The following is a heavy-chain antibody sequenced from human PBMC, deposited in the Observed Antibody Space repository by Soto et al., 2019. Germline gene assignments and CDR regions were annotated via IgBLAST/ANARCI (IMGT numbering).Heavy chain of an antibody. V-gene: IGHV3-23*01. CDR2: ISGSGGST. CDR1: GITFSSYA. D-gene: IGHD3-22*01. CDR3: ARENYYYDSNGYYRP. Sequence: GGSLRLSCAASGITFSSYAMNWVRQAPGKGLEWVSVISGSGGSTYYADSVKGRFTISRDNAKNTLYLQMNSLRAEDTAVYYCARENYYYDSNGYYRPWDQGTLVTVSS. J-gene: IGHJ5*02.